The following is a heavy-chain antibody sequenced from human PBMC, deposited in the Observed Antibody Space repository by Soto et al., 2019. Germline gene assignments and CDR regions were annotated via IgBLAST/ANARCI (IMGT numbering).Heavy chain of an antibody. V-gene: IGHV1-8*01. Sequence: GASVKVSCKASGYTFTSYDINWVRQATGQGLEWMGWMNPNSGNTGYAQKLQGRVTMTTDTSTSTAYMELRSLRSDDTAVYYCARVAPTNYDFWSGYPGNYYYYGMDVWGQGTTVTVSS. J-gene: IGHJ6*02. CDR1: GYTFTSYD. D-gene: IGHD3-3*01. CDR2: MNPNSGNT. CDR3: ARVAPTNYDFWSGYPGNYYYYGMDV.